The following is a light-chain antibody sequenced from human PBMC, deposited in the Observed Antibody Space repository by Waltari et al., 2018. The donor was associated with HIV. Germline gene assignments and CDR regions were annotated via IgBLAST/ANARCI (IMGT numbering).Light chain of an antibody. J-gene: IGLJ2*01. CDR2: EDS. CDR3: YSTDSSGNRRV. V-gene: IGLV3-10*01. Sequence: SYELTQPPSVSVSPGQTARITCSGDALPKKYAYWYQQKSGQAPVLVIYEDSKRPSGIPERFSGCSSGTTATLTISGAQVEDEADYYCYSTDSSGNRRVFGGGTKLTVL. CDR1: ALPKKY.